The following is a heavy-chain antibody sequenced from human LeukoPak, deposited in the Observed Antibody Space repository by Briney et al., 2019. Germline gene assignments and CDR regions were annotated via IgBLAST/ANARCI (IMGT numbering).Heavy chain of an antibody. D-gene: IGHD3-10*01. CDR1: GGSFSGYY. V-gene: IGHV4-34*01. CDR2: INHSGST. CDR3: ARERYYYGSGSYYYGMDV. J-gene: IGHJ6*02. Sequence: SETLSLTCAVYGGSFSGYYWSWIRQPPGKGLEWIGEINHSGSTNYNPSLKSRVTISVDTSKNQFSLKLSSVTAADTAVYYCARERYYYGSGSYYYGMDVWGQGTTVTVSS.